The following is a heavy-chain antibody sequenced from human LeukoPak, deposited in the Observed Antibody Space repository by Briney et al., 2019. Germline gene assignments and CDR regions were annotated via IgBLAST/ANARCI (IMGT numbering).Heavy chain of an antibody. Sequence: SETLSLTCTVSGGSISNYYYWSWIRQPAGKGLEWIGRIYFSGTTIYNPSLKSRVTMSLDTSKNQFSLKLTSVTAADTAVYYCARDVDTFFDYWGQGTLVTVSS. CDR3: ARDVDTFFDY. D-gene: IGHD5-18*01. CDR2: IYFSGTT. CDR1: GGSISNYYY. J-gene: IGHJ4*02. V-gene: IGHV4-4*07.